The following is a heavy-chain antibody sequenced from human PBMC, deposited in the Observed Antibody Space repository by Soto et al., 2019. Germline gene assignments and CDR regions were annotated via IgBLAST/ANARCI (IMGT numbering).Heavy chain of an antibody. V-gene: IGHV1-18*01. Sequence: ASVKVSCKASGYTFTDYGISWVRQAPGQGLEWMGWISGYNGNTDYAQKFQGRVTMTRDTSTSTVYMELSSLRSEDTAVYYCARPSRMATAELDYWGQGTLVTVSS. CDR1: GYTFTDYG. D-gene: IGHD5-12*01. CDR2: ISGYNGNT. CDR3: ARPSRMATAELDY. J-gene: IGHJ4*02.